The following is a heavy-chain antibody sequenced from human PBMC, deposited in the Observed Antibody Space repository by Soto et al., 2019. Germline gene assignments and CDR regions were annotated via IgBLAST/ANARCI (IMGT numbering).Heavy chain of an antibody. J-gene: IGHJ5*02. V-gene: IGHV3-33*01. Sequence: QAQLVESGGGVVQPGRSLRLSCAASGFTFSSYGMHWIRQAPGKGLEWVAFTWYDGRNNYYADPVKGRFTISRDNSNNTLYLQLHSLRAEDTAVYYCARDFGYTWKSHWFDPWGQGTLVTVSS. CDR2: TWYDGRNN. CDR3: ARDFGYTWKSHWFDP. CDR1: GFTFSSYG. D-gene: IGHD1-20*01.